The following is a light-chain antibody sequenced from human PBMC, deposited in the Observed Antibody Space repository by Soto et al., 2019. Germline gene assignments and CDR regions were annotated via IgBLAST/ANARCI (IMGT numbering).Light chain of an antibody. CDR2: GAS. CDR1: KSVSSSY. CDR3: EHEGSSHGIT. Sequence: EMVLTQSPGTLSSSPGERATLSCRASKSVSSSYLAWYQQKPGQAPRLLIYGASGRATGIPDRFSGSGSGTDFSLSISRREPEDVSVYYCEHEGSSHGITFGQGTRVEIK. V-gene: IGKV3-20*01. J-gene: IGKJ5*01.